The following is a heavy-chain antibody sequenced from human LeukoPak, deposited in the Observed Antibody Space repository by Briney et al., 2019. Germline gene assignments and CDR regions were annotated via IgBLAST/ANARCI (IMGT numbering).Heavy chain of an antibody. Sequence: SETLSLTCTVSGGSISDYYWTWIRQPPGKGLEWIAYIYYSGSTNYNPSLRSRVTISVDTSKNQFSLKLSSVTAADTAVYYCARVRGDGYNSLDYWGQGTLVTVSS. D-gene: IGHD5-24*01. J-gene: IGHJ4*02. CDR3: ARVRGDGYNSLDY. V-gene: IGHV4-59*01. CDR2: IYYSGST. CDR1: GGSISDYY.